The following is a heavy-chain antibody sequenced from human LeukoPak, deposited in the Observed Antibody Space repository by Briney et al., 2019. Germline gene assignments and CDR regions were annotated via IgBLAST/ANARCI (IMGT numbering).Heavy chain of an antibody. CDR1: GFTFSSYA. Sequence: PGGSLRLSCAVSGFTFSSYAMSWVRQAPGKGLEWVSVIYSGGSTYYADSVKGRFTISRDNSKNTLYLQMNSLRAEDTAVYCCAREVKVVPAAQNWFDPWGQGTLVTVSS. CDR2: IYSGGST. D-gene: IGHD2-2*01. CDR3: AREVKVVPAAQNWFDP. V-gene: IGHV3-53*01. J-gene: IGHJ5*02.